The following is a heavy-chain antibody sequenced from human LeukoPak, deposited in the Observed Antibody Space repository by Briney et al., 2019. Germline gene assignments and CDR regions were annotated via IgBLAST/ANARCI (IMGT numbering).Heavy chain of an antibody. J-gene: IGHJ4*02. D-gene: IGHD2-15*01. CDR3: ARARGYCSGGSCYPDY. V-gene: IGHV4-34*01. CDR1: GGSFSGYY. CDR2: INHSGST. Sequence: SETLSLTCAVYGGSFSGYYWSWIRQPPGKGLEWIGEINHSGSTNYNPSLKSRVTISVDTSKNQFSLKLSSVTAADMAVYYCARARGYCSGGSCYPDYWGQGTLVTVSS.